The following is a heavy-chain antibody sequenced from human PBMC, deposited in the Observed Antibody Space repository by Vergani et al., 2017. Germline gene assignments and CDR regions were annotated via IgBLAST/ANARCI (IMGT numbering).Heavy chain of an antibody. J-gene: IGHJ6*02. CDR1: GFTFSSYA. CDR3: ARDHIVVVPAYYYYGMDV. Sequence: EVQLLESGGGLVQPGGSLRLSCAASGFTFSSYAMSWVRQAPGKGLEWVSAISGSGGSTYYADSVKGRFTISRDNSKNTLYLQMNSLRAEDTAVYYCARDHIVVVPAYYYYGMDVWGQGTTVTVS. V-gene: IGHV3-23*01. D-gene: IGHD2-2*01. CDR2: ISGSGGST.